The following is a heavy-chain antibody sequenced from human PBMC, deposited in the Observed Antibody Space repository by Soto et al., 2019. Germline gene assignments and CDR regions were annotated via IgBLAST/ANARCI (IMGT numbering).Heavy chain of an antibody. D-gene: IGHD2-2*01. CDR2: IDPSDSYT. CDR3: ARSSGSVVVPVGLGMDV. CDR1: GYSFTSYW. Sequence: PGESLKISCKGSGYSFTSYWISWVRQMPGKGLEWMGRIDPSDSYTNYSPSFQGHVTISADKSISTAYLQWSSLKASDTAMYYCARSSGSVVVPVGLGMDVWGQGTTVTVSS. V-gene: IGHV5-10-1*01. J-gene: IGHJ6*02.